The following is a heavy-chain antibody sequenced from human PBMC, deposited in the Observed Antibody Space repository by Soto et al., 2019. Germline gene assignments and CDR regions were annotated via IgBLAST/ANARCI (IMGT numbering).Heavy chain of an antibody. CDR3: AKASDYVSGRH. CDR1: GFTFSSYG. Sequence: QVQLVESGGGVVQPGRSLRLSCAASGFTFSSYGMHWVRQAPGKGLEWVAVISYDGSNKYYADSVKGRFTISRDNSKNTLYLQMNSLRAEDTAVYYCAKASDYVSGRHWGQGTLVTVSS. D-gene: IGHD3-10*01. V-gene: IGHV3-30*18. J-gene: IGHJ4*02. CDR2: ISYDGSNK.